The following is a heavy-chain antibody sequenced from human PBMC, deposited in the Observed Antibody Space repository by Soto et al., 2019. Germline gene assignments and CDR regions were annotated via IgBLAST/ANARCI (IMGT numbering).Heavy chain of an antibody. CDR3: ERMHSTSRSGMDV. J-gene: IGHJ6*02. V-gene: IGHV3-23*01. D-gene: IGHD6-6*01. Sequence: EVQLLESGGGLVQPGGSLRLSCAASGFTFVDYVMRWVRLAPGKGLEWVSSLTGSGDRTYYAEAVKGRFTISRDNSKNTLYLQMNSLTAEDTAVYYCERMHSTSRSGMDVWGQGTTVTVSS. CDR2: LTGSGDRT. CDR1: GFTFVDYV.